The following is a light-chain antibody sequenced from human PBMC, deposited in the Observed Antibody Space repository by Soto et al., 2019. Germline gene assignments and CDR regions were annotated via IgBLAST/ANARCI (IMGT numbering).Light chain of an antibody. CDR3: QQSAKIPRT. J-gene: IGKJ1*01. CDR1: QTINNY. V-gene: IGKV1-39*01. CDR2: AAS. Sequence: DIQMTQSPSSLSASVGDRVTITCRASQTINNYVSWYQQKPGKAPKSLIYAASTLQRGVPTRFSGRGSGTDFTLTLNGLQPEDSAIYYCQQSAKIPRTFGQGTKVEI.